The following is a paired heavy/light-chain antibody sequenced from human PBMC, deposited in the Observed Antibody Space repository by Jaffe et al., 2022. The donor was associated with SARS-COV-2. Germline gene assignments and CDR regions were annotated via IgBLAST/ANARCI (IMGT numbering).Light chain of an antibody. V-gene: IGKV3D-20*01. Sequence: EIVLTQSPATLSLSPGERATLSCGASQRVGGNYLAWYQQKPGLAPRLLIYDTSSRATGIPDRFSGSGSGTDFTLTISRLEPEDFAVYFCQQYGSSRPQFGQGTKLEIK. CDR2: DTS. CDR3: QQYGSSRPQ. CDR1: QRVGGNY. J-gene: IGKJ2*01.
Heavy chain of an antibody. CDR1: GYTFTTYG. V-gene: IGHV1-18*01. D-gene: IGHD4-4*01. Sequence: QVQLVQSGAEVKKPGASVKVSCKASGYTFTTYGINWVRQAPGQGLEWMGWISAYNGNTNYAQKLQGRVTMTTDTSTSTAYMELRSLRSDDTAVYYCARAPARGNIYYYYYYMDVWGKGTTVTVSS. CDR2: ISAYNGNT. J-gene: IGHJ6*03. CDR3: ARAPARGNIYYYYYYMDV.